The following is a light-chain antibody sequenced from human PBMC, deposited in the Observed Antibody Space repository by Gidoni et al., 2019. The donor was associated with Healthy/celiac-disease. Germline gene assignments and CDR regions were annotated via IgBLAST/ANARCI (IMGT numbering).Light chain of an antibody. Sequence: DTVMTQSPVSLAVSLGERATINCKSRQSVLYSSNNKNYLAWYHQKPGQPPKLLIYWASTRESGVPDRFSGSGSGTDFTLTISSLQAEDVAVYYCQQYYSTPLTFGGGTKVEIK. CDR3: QQYYSTPLT. V-gene: IGKV4-1*01. CDR1: QSVLYSSNNKNY. CDR2: WAS. J-gene: IGKJ4*01.